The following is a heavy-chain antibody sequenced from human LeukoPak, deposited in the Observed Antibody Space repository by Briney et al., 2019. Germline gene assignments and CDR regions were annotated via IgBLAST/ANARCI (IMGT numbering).Heavy chain of an antibody. CDR1: GGTFSSYA. Sequence: GASVKVSCKASGGTFSSYAISWVRQAPGHGLEWMGGIIPIFGTANYAQKFQGRVTITTDESTSTAYMELSSLRSEDTAVYYCEVRWELKDDYWGQGTLVTVSS. D-gene: IGHD1-26*01. CDR3: EVRWELKDDY. J-gene: IGHJ4*02. CDR2: IIPIFGTA. V-gene: IGHV1-69*05.